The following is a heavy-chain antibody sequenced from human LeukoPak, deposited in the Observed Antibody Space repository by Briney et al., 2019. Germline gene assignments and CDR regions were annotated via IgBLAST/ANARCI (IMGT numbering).Heavy chain of an antibody. V-gene: IGHV3-48*03. D-gene: IGHD3-10*01. Sequence: GGSLRLSCAASGFTFSSYEMNGARQAPGKGLEWVSYISGSGSTIYYADSVKGRFTISRDNAKNLLYLQLNSLRAEDTAVYYCTGDRYYGSGTCDNWGQGTLVTVSS. CDR1: GFTFSSYE. CDR2: ISGSGSTI. J-gene: IGHJ4*02. CDR3: TGDRYYGSGTCDN.